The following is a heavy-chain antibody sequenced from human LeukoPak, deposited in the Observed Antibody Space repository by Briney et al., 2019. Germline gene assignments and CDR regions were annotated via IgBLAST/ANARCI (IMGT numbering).Heavy chain of an antibody. V-gene: IGHV5-51*01. J-gene: IGHJ4*02. CDR2: IYPGDSDT. CDR1: GYSFTSYW. Sequence: GESLKISCKGSGYSFTSYWIGWVRQMPGKGLEWMGIIYPGDSDTRYSSSFQGQVTISADKSISTAYLQWSSLKASDTAMYYCARLRPDRGYSYGFFFDYWGQGTLVTVSS. D-gene: IGHD5-18*01. CDR3: ARLRPDRGYSYGFFFDY.